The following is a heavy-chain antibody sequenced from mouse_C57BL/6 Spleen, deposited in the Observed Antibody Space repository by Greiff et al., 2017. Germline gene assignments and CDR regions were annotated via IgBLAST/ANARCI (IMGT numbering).Heavy chain of an antibody. CDR1: GFTFSNYW. V-gene: IGHV6-3*01. CDR2: ISLKSDNYAT. Sequence: EVQVVESGGGLVQPGGSMKLSCVASGFTFSNYWMNWVRQSPEKGLEWVAQISLKSDNYATHYAVSVKGRFTISRDDSKSSVFLQMNNLRAEATVIYYCTVLLRGRFDYWGQGTTLTGSS. D-gene: IGHD1-1*01. J-gene: IGHJ2*01. CDR3: TVLLRGRFDY.